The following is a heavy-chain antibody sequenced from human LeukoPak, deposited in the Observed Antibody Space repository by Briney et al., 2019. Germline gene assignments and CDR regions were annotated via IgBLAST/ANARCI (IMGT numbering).Heavy chain of an antibody. CDR3: ARLGAGPTYYDFWSGYSSFYFDY. D-gene: IGHD3-3*01. V-gene: IGHV4-39*01. CDR1: GGSTSSSNFY. J-gene: IGHJ4*02. CDR2: IHYSGNT. Sequence: SETLSLTCTVSGGSTSSSNFYWRWIRQPPGMGLEWIGGIHYSGNTYYNPSLKSRVTISIDTSKNQFSLKLSSVTAADTAVYYCARLGAGPTYYDFWSGYSSFYFDYWGQGTLVTVSS.